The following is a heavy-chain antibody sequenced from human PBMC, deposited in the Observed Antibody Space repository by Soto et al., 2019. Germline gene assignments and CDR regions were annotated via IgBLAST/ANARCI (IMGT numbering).Heavy chain of an antibody. V-gene: IGHV3-33*01. CDR3: AREGGYYHNDY. CDR1: GFTFSNYG. CDR2: IWFDGSNN. D-gene: IGHD1-26*01. J-gene: IGHJ4*02. Sequence: QVQLVESGGGVVQPGRSLRLSCAASGFTFSNYGMHWVRQAPGKGLEWVAGIWFDGSNNYYADSVKGRFIISRDNSKNTLFLQLHSLRVEDTAVYYCAREGGYYHNDYWGQGTLVTVSS.